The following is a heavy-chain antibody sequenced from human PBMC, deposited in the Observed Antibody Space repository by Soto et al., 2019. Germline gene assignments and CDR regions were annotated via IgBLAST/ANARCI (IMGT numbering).Heavy chain of an antibody. CDR2: IHHSGST. J-gene: IGHJ4*02. Sequence: PSETLSLTCAVYGESFSDFYWGWIRQPPGKGLEWIGEIHHSGSTNYNPSLKSRLTMSVDTSKNQLSLKLRSATAADTAVYYCARGKTYCSGGACYGQFDYWGQGTLVTVSS. V-gene: IGHV4-34*01. CDR3: ARGKTYCSGGACYGQFDY. D-gene: IGHD2-15*01. CDR1: GESFSDFY.